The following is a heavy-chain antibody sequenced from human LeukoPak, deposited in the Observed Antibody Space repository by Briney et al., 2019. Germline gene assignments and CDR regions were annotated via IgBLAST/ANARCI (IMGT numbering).Heavy chain of an antibody. J-gene: IGHJ3*02. D-gene: IGHD2-15*01. V-gene: IGHV1-2*02. Sequence: AASVKVSCKASGYTFTSYDINWVRQATGQGLEWMGWINPNSGVTNYAQKFQGRVTMTRDTSISTAYMELSSLRSDDTAVYYCAREINGWPLGADIWGQGTMVTVSS. CDR2: INPNSGVT. CDR1: GYTFTSYD. CDR3: AREINGWPLGADI.